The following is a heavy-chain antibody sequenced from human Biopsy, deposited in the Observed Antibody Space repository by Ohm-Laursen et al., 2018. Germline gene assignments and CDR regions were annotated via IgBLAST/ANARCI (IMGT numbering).Heavy chain of an antibody. D-gene: IGHD2-15*01. CDR2: IYSGGDT. CDR3: ARAYPPPGRRLVVVAGDFDC. J-gene: IGHJ4*02. V-gene: IGHV3-66*01. CDR1: GFAVYNNY. Sequence: SLRLSCAASGFAVYNNYMTWVRQAPGKGLEWVSLIYSGGDTRYADSVKGRFTISRDNAKNSLYLQMNSLRAEDTAVYYCARAYPPPGRRLVVVAGDFDCWGRGTRVTVSS.